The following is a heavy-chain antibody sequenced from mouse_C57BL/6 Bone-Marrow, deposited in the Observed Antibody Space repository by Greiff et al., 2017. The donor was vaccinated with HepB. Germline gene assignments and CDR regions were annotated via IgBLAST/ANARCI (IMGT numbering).Heavy chain of an antibody. V-gene: IGHV14-4*01. J-gene: IGHJ2*01. CDR2: IDPENGDT. D-gene: IGHD1-1*01. CDR1: GFNIKDDY. CDR3: TTYGYYGSSYGY. Sequence: EVQLQQSGAELVRPGASVKLSCTASGFNIKDDYMHWVKQRPEQGLEWIGWIDPENGDTEYASKFQGKATITADTSSNTAYLQPSSLTSEDTAVYYCTTYGYYGSSYGYWGQGTTLTVSS.